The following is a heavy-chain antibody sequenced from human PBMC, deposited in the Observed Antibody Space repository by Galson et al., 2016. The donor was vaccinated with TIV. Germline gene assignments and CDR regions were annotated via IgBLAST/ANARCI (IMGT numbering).Heavy chain of an antibody. CDR3: ARWNDHGDRSYDY. V-gene: IGHV3-7*01. CDR2: IKQDGEYK. D-gene: IGHD4-17*01. J-gene: IGHJ4*02. CDR1: GFTFSRHW. Sequence: SLRLSCAASGFTFSRHWMSWVRQAPGKGLEWVANIKQDGEYKYYVDSVKGRFTISRDDSKNTVYLQMNNLRAEDTAVYYCARWNDHGDRSYDYWGQGTLVTVSS.